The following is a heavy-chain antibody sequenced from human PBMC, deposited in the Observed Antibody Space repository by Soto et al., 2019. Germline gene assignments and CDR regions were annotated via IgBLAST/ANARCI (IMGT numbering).Heavy chain of an antibody. Sequence: GGSLRLSCKGSGYSFTSYWIGWVRQMPGKGLEWMGIIYPGDSDTRYSPSFPGQVTISADKSISTAYLQWSSLKASDTAMYYCARREGSSSWYVPFDYWGQGTLVTVSS. CDR1: GYSFTSYW. CDR2: IYPGDSDT. D-gene: IGHD6-13*01. CDR3: ARREGSSSWYVPFDY. V-gene: IGHV5-51*01. J-gene: IGHJ4*02.